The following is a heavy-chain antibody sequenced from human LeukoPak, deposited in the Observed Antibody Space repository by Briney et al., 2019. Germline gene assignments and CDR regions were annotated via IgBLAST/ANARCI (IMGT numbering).Heavy chain of an antibody. J-gene: IGHJ4*02. Sequence: SETLSLTCAAYGGSFSGYYWSWIRQPPGKGLEWIGEINHSGSTNYNPSLKSRVTISVDTSKNQFSLKLSSVTAADTAVYYCARGEYSSGWYRSEYYFDYWGQGTLVTVSS. D-gene: IGHD6-19*01. V-gene: IGHV4-34*01. CDR3: ARGEYSSGWYRSEYYFDY. CDR1: GGSFSGYY. CDR2: INHSGST.